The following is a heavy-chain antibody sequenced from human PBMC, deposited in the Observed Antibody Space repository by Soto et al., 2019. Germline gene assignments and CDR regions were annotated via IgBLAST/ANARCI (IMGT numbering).Heavy chain of an antibody. D-gene: IGHD2-15*01. CDR1: GFTFDDYA. CDR2: ISWNSNII. CDR3: AKGGPDGFCSGGRCYFHY. Sequence: EVQLVESGGGLVQPGRSLRLSCAASGFTFDDYAMHWVRRVPGKGLEWVSSISWNSNIIVYADSVKGRFTISRDNAKNSLYLQMNSLRPEDTALYYCAKGGPDGFCSGGRCYFHYWGQGTLVTVSS. V-gene: IGHV3-9*01. J-gene: IGHJ4*02.